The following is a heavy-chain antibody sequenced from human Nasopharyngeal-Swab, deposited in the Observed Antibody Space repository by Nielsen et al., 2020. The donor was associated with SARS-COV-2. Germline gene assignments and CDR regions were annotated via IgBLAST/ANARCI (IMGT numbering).Heavy chain of an antibody. CDR3: ARDGEQLGLYYYYGMDV. J-gene: IGHJ6*02. Sequence: GGSLRLSCAASAFTFSSYAMHWVRQAPGKGLEWVAVISYDGSNKYYADSVKGRFTISRDNSKNTLYLQMNSLRAEDTAVYYCARDGEQLGLYYYYGMDVWGQGTTVTVSS. V-gene: IGHV3-30-3*01. D-gene: IGHD6-6*01. CDR1: AFTFSSYA. CDR2: ISYDGSNK.